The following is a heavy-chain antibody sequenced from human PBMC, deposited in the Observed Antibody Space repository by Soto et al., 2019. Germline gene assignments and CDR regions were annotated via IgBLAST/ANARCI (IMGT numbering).Heavy chain of an antibody. V-gene: IGHV3-23*01. CDR2: ISGSGGTT. CDR3: ARLVRS. CDR1: GFTFTSQT. D-gene: IGHD2-15*01. Sequence: EVELLESGGGLVQPGGSLRLSCAASGFTFTSQTMSWVRQAPGKGLEWVSSISGSGGTTYYADSVKGRFTISKDNSKNTLYLQMNILRAEDTATYYCARLVRSWGQGTLVTVS. J-gene: IGHJ1*01.